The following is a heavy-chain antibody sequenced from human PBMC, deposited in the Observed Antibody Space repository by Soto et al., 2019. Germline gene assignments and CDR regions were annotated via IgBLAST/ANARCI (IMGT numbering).Heavy chain of an antibody. Sequence: QVQLQESGPGLMKPSQTLSLTCTVSCASISSGGYYWSWIRQHPGKGLEWIGYIYHSGTTSYNPSLKSRVTISVDTANNQFSLKLSSVTAADTAVYYCARDHSGYDFLDYWGQGTLVTVSS. CDR1: CASISSGGYY. V-gene: IGHV4-31*03. D-gene: IGHD5-12*01. J-gene: IGHJ4*02. CDR2: IYHSGTT. CDR3: ARDHSGYDFLDY.